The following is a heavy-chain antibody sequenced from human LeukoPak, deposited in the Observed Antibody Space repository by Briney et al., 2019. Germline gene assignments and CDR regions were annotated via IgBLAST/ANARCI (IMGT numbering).Heavy chain of an antibody. CDR3: ATSRYCSGGDCYSLAFDI. J-gene: IGHJ3*02. CDR1: GFTFSNYF. V-gene: IGHV3-64*01. D-gene: IGHD2-15*01. Sequence: GGSLRLSCAASGFTFSNYFMHWVRQAPGKGLEYFSAISRTGSTTYYTNSVKGRFTISRDNSKNTLYLQMGSLRAEDMAVYYCATSRYCSGGDCYSLAFDIWGQRTMVTVSS. CDR2: ISRTGSTT.